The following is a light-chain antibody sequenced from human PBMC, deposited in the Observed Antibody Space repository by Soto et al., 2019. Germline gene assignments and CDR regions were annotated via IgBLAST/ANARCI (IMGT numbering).Light chain of an antibody. CDR2: AAS. CDR3: QHSYSTPRT. CDR1: QSISSY. J-gene: IGKJ2*02. V-gene: IGKV1-39*01. Sequence: DIQMTQSPSSLSASVGDRVTITCRASQSISSYLNWYQQKPGKAPKLLIYAASSLPSGVPSRFSGSGSGTDFTLTISSLQPEDFATYYCQHSYSTPRTFGQGTKLEIK.